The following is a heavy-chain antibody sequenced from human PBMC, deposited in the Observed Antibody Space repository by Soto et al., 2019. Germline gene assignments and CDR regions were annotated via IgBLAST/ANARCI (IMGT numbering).Heavy chain of an antibody. CDR1: GYIFTAYS. D-gene: IGHD2-15*01. CDR2: VNPSGGSR. Sequence: QVQLVQSGAEVKKPGASVKVSCKASGYIFTAYSMHWVRQAPGQGLEWMGVVNPSGGSRNYAQKSQGRITMTRDTSTSTVYMDLSSLTSEDTPVYYCAREENCSDGICYSEYFKRWGQGTLVTVSS. V-gene: IGHV1-46*01. CDR3: AREENCSDGICYSEYFKR. J-gene: IGHJ1*01.